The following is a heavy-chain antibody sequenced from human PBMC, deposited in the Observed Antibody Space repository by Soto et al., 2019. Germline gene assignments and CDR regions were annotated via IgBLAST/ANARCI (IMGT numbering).Heavy chain of an antibody. D-gene: IGHD2-2*01. CDR3: ARGLGHCSSTSCPPHY. V-gene: IGHV3-21*01. J-gene: IGHJ4*02. CDR1: GFTFSSYS. Sequence: GGSLRLSCAASGFTFSSYSMNWVRQAPGKGLEWVSSISSSSSYIYYADSVKGRFTISRDNAKNSLYLQMNSLRAEDTAVYYCARGLGHCSSTSCPPHYWGQGTLVTVSS. CDR2: ISSSSSYI.